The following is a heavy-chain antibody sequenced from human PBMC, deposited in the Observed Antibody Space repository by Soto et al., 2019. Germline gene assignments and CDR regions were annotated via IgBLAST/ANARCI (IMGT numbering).Heavy chain of an antibody. CDR3: ARAGGDCSSTSCYTHWFDP. V-gene: IGHV4-30-4*01. CDR1: GGSISSGDYY. CDR2: IYYSGST. Sequence: LCGGSISSGDYYWSWIRQPPGKGLEWIGYIYYSGSTYYNPSLKSRVTISVDTSKNQFSLKLSSVTAADTAVYYCARAGGDCSSTSCYTHWFDPWGQGTLVTVSS. J-gene: IGHJ5*02. D-gene: IGHD2-2*02.